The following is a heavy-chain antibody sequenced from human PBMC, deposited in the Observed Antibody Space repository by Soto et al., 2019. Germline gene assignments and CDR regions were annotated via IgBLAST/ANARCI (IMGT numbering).Heavy chain of an antibody. J-gene: IGHJ6*02. D-gene: IGHD3-3*01. Sequence: PSETLSLTCTVSGGSISSGGYYWSLIRQHPGKGLEWIGYIYYSGSTYYNPSLKSRVTISVDTSKNQFSLKLSSVTAADTAVYYCARDTHPIRFLEWVPGGQGFYYGMDVWGQGTTVTVSS. CDR1: GGSISSGGYY. CDR3: ARDTHPIRFLEWVPGGQGFYYGMDV. V-gene: IGHV4-31*03. CDR2: IYYSGST.